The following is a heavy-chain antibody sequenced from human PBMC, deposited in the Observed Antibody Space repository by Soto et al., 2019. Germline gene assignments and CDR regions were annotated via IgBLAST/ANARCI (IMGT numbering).Heavy chain of an antibody. J-gene: IGHJ4*02. Sequence: SETLSLTCVFSSGSVSNSNWWSWVRQPPGKVLEWIGEIYHTGTTNYNPSLKSRVIMSVDKSKNQFSMNLTSVTAADTAVYYCARDYRCANSWAFGNYFDYWGQRTLVTVSS. CDR3: ARDYRCANSWAFGNYFDY. D-gene: IGHD6-13*01. V-gene: IGHV4-4*02. CDR2: IYHTGTT. CDR1: SGSVSNSNW.